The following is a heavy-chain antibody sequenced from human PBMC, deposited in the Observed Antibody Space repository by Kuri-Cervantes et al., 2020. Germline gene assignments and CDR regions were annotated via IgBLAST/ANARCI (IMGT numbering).Heavy chain of an antibody. V-gene: IGHV4-61*08. CDR1: GGSISSGAYY. CDR3: ATRAYPDYYMDV. D-gene: IGHD1-1*01. CDR2: IDHSGGT. Sequence: GTLRLSCTVSGGSISSGAYYWSWIRQPPGKGLEWIGEIDHSGGTNYNPSLTGRVTISVDTSKSQFSLRLSSVTAADTAVYYCATRAYPDYYMDVWGKGTTVTVSS. J-gene: IGHJ6*03.